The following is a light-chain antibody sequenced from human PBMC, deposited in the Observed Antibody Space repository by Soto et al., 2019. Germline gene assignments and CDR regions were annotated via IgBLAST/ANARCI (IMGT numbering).Light chain of an antibody. J-gene: IGKJ4*01. V-gene: IGKV3-11*01. CDR1: EGVRTY. Sequence: EIVLTQSPATLSLSPGEGATLSCRASEGVRTYLAWYQQKPGQTPRLLIYDASNRATGIPARFSGSGSGTDFTLTISSLEPEDFAVYYCQQRSNGPLTFGGGTKVEIK. CDR2: DAS. CDR3: QQRSNGPLT.